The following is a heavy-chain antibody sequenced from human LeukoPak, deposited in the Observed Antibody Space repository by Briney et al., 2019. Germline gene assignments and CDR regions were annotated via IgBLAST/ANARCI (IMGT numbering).Heavy chain of an antibody. J-gene: IGHJ4*02. V-gene: IGHV3-7*01. CDR1: GFTFSSYW. CDR3: ARSLTYYDFWSGYYAYYFDY. CDR2: IKQDGSEK. D-gene: IGHD3-3*01. Sequence: PGGSPRLSCAASGFTFSSYWMSWVRQAPGKGLEWVANIKQDGSEKYYVDSVKGRFTISRDNAKNSLYLQMNSLRAEDTAVYYCARSLTYYDFWSGYYAYYFDYWGQGTLVTVSS.